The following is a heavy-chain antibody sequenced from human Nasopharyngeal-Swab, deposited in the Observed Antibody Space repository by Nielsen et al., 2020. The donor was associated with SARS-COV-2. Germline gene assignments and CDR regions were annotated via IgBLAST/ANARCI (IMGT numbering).Heavy chain of an antibody. J-gene: IGHJ4*02. CDR2: IYYSGST. D-gene: IGHD6-19*01. CDR1: GGSISSYY. Sequence: SETLSLTCTVSGGSISSYYWSWIRQPPGKGLEWIGYIYYSGSTNYNPSLKSRVISVDTSKNQFSLKLSSVTAADTAVYYCASTGYSSARDHWGQGTLVTVSS. V-gene: IGHV4-59*12. CDR3: ASTGYSSARDH.